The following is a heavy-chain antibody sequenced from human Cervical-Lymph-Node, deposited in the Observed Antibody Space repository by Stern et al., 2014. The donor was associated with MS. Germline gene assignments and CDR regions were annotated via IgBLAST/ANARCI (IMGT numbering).Heavy chain of an antibody. CDR2: IMQDGSEK. CDR3: ASYSSGLFDY. Sequence: EVQLVESGGGLVQPGGSLRLSCAASGFTFSTSWMSWVRQAPGKGLEWVANIMQDGSEKYYVDSVKGRFTISRDNAKNSLYLQMNSLRAEDTAVYYCASYSSGLFDYWGQGTLVTVSS. CDR1: GFTFSTSW. V-gene: IGHV3-7*01. D-gene: IGHD6-19*01. J-gene: IGHJ4*02.